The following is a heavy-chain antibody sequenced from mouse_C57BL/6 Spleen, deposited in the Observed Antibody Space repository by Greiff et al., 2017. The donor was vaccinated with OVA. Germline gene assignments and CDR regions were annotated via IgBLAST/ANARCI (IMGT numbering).Heavy chain of an antibody. D-gene: IGHD2-1*01. CDR2: IDPEDGET. V-gene: IGHV14-2*01. J-gene: IGHJ1*03. CDR3: ARRDGNYWYFDV. Sequence: VQLQQSGAELVKPGASVKLSCTASGFNIKDYYMHWVKQRTEQGLEWIGRIDPEDGETKYAQKFQGKATITADTSSNTAYLQLSSLTSEDTAVYDCARRDGNYWYFDVWGTGTTVTVSS. CDR1: GFNIKDYY.